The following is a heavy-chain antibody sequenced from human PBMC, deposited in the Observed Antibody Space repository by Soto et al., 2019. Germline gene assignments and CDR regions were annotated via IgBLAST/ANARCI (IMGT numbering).Heavy chain of an antibody. CDR1: GYTFTNYW. V-gene: IGHV5-51*01. Sequence: GESLKISCKAPGYTFTNYWIAWVRQMSGKGLEWVGVIYPDDADTTYGPTFQGQVTISADKSLNTAYLQWSSLEVSDTAMYFCARSIYGTGGYYSDYWGQGTPVTVSS. CDR2: IYPDDADT. J-gene: IGHJ4*02. D-gene: IGHD3-10*01. CDR3: ARSIYGTGGYYSDY.